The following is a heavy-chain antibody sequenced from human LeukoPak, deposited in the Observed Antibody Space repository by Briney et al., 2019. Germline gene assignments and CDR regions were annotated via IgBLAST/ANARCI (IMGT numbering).Heavy chain of an antibody. CDR1: GFTFSTYE. D-gene: IGHD5-18*01. J-gene: IGHJ4*02. V-gene: IGHV3-48*03. Sequence: GGSLRLSCAASGFTFSTYEMNWVRQTPGKGLEWVSCIGSSGSTIYYADSVKGRFTISRDNGKNSLYLQMNSLRTEDTALYYCAKDIARGYSYGYLDYWGQGTLVTVSS. CDR3: AKDIARGYSYGYLDY. CDR2: IGSSGSTI.